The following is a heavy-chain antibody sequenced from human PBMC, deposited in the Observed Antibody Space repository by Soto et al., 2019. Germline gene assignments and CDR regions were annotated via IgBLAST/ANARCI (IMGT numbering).Heavy chain of an antibody. V-gene: IGHV4-38-2*02. Sequence: QSLTCAVSGYSISSGYYWGWIRQPPGKGLEWIGSIYHSGSTYYNPSLKSRVTISVDTSKNQFSLKLSSVTAADTAVYYCAREVQNNWFDPWGQGTLVTVSS. J-gene: IGHJ5*02. CDR2: IYHSGST. CDR1: GYSISSGYY. CDR3: AREVQNNWFDP.